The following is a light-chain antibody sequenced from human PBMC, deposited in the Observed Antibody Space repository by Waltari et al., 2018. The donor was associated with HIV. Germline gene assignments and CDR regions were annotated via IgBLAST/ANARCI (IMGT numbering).Light chain of an antibody. CDR3: AAWDGSLNGVL. Sequence: QSVLTQPPSASGTPGQRVTIPCSGSSSNIGTYTVNWYRQPPGTAPKLLIYSNNQRPSGVPDRFSGSKSGTSASLAISGLQSEDEADYYCAAWDGSLNGVLFGGGTKLTVL. J-gene: IGLJ2*01. V-gene: IGLV1-44*01. CDR1: SSNIGTYT. CDR2: SNN.